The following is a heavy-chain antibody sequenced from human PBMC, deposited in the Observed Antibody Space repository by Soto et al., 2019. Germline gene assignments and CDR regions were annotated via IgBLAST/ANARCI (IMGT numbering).Heavy chain of an antibody. CDR1: GFTFSSYW. J-gene: IGHJ3*02. Sequence: PGGSLRLSCAASGFTFSSYWMTWVRQAPGKGLEWVANIKQDGSEKYYVDSVKGRFTISRDNSKNTLYLQMNSLRAEDTAVYYCAKSRGDSSSSRDAFDIWGQGTMVTVSS. D-gene: IGHD6-13*01. CDR2: IKQDGSEK. V-gene: IGHV3-7*05. CDR3: AKSRGDSSSSRDAFDI.